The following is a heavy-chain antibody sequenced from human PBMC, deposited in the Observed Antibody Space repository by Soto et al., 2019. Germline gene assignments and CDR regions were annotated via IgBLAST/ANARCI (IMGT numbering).Heavy chain of an antibody. CDR1: GFTFSSYG. CDR3: AKGADTAMFY. Sequence: PGGSLRLSCAASGFTFSSYGMHWVRQAPGKGLEWVAVISYDGSNKYYADSVKGRFTISRDNSKNTLYLQMNSLRAEDTAVYYCAKGADTAMFYWGQGTLVTVSS. CDR2: ISYDGSNK. V-gene: IGHV3-30*18. D-gene: IGHD5-18*01. J-gene: IGHJ4*02.